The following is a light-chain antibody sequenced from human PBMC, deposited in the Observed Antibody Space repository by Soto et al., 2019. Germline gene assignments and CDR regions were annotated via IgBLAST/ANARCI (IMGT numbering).Light chain of an antibody. CDR1: QFVSSR. J-gene: IGKJ2*01. Sequence: EIVVTQSPATLSGSPGERVTLSCRASQFVSSRLAWYQQRPGQVPRLLIYGASRRASGIPDRFSGSVSGTDFALTISRLEPEDFAVYFCQQYGRSPFTFGQGTKLQIK. V-gene: IGKV3-20*01. CDR2: GAS. CDR3: QQYGRSPFT.